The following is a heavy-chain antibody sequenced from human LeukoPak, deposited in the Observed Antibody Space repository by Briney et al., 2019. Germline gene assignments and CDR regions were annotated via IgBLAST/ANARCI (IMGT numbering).Heavy chain of an antibody. CDR2: ISSSSSYI. Sequence: GGSLRLSCAASGFTFSSYSMTWVRQAPGKGLEWVSSISSSSSYIYYADSVKGRFTISRDNAKNSLYLQMNSLRAEDTAVYYCARDSSYYYYVMDVWGQGTTVTVSS. J-gene: IGHJ6*02. V-gene: IGHV3-21*01. CDR1: GFTFSSYS. CDR3: ARDSSYYYYVMDV. D-gene: IGHD2/OR15-2a*01.